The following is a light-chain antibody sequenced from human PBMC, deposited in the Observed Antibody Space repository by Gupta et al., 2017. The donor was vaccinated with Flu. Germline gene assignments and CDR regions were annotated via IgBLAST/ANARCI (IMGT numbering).Light chain of an antibody. V-gene: IGKV2-28*01. J-gene: IGKJ2*01. CDR2: LGS. CDR1: QSLHHTNAKSY. CDR3: MQAIQTPHYT. Sequence: DIVLTQSTLSLPVTPGETASISCTSSQSLHHTNAKSYLDWYLQEPGQSPQFLIYLGSNRASGVPDRFSGSGSGTDFTLKISRVEPEDFGVYYCMQAIQTPHYTFGPGTRLEIK.